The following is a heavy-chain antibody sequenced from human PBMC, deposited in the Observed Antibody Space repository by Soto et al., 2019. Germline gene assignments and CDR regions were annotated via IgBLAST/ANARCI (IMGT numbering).Heavy chain of an antibody. CDR3: ARDLEPARYYYDSSGYRPTIDY. Sequence: SVKVSGKASCYTFSSYGISWVRQAPGQGLEWMGWISAYNGNTNYAQKLQGRVTMTTDTSTSTAYMELRSLRSDDTAVYYCARDLEPARYYYDSSGYRPTIDYWGQGTLVTVSS. J-gene: IGHJ4*02. V-gene: IGHV1-18*04. CDR1: CYTFSSYG. D-gene: IGHD3-22*01. CDR2: ISAYNGNT.